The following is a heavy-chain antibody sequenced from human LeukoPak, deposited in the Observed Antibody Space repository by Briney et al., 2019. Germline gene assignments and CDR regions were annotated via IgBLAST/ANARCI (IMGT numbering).Heavy chain of an antibody. CDR2: ISSSSSYI. J-gene: IGHJ6*03. Sequence: GGSLRLSCAASGFTFSSYWMSWVRQAPGKGLEWVSSISSSSSYIYYIDSVKGRFTISRDNAKNSLYLQMNSLRADDTAVYYCARDLRSYSSGWYDYYYNYMDVWGKGTTVTVSS. CDR1: GFTFSSYW. D-gene: IGHD6-19*01. CDR3: ARDLRSYSSGWYDYYYNYMDV. V-gene: IGHV3-21*01.